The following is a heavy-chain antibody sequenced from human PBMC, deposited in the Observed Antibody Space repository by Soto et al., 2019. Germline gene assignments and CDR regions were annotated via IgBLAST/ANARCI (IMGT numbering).Heavy chain of an antibody. V-gene: IGHV3-66*02. CDR1: GFTVSSNY. J-gene: IGHJ3*02. Sequence: WGSLRLSCAASGFTVSSNYMSWVRQAPGKGLEWVSVIYSGGSTYYADSVKGRFTISRDNSKNTLYLQMNSLRAEDTAVYYCARDWGEAYYDILTGYYRGSHAFDIWGQGTMVPVSS. D-gene: IGHD3-9*01. CDR2: IYSGGST. CDR3: ARDWGEAYYDILTGYYRGSHAFDI.